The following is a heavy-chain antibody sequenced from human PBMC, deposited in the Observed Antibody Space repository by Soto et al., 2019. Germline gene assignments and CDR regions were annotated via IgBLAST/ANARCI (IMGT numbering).Heavy chain of an antibody. J-gene: IGHJ5*02. CDR1: GASIGSGGW. Sequence: SETLSLTCAVFGASIGSGGWWSWVRQPPGKGLEWIAEIFHDGNTNYSPSLKSRVTISVDKSQNQFSLNVYSVTAADTAVYYCARHEGRTGPDQWGQGTLVTVSS. V-gene: IGHV4-4*02. D-gene: IGHD3-9*01. CDR2: IFHDGNT. CDR3: ARHEGRTGPDQ.